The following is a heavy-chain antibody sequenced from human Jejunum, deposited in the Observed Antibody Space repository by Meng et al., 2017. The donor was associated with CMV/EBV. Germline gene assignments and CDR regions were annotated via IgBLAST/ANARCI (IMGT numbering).Heavy chain of an antibody. V-gene: IGHV3-21*01. Sequence: MNWVRQAPGKGLEWVSSISSSSSYIYYADSVKGRFTISRDNAKNSVYLQMNSLRAEDTAVYYCVRDRFSGYCTGSSCPGVYYGMDVWGQGTTVTVSS. CDR3: VRDRFSGYCTGSSCPGVYYGMDV. CDR2: ISSSSSYI. J-gene: IGHJ6*02. D-gene: IGHD2-15*01.